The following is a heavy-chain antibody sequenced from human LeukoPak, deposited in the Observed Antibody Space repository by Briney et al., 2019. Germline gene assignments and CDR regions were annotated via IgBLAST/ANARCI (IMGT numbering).Heavy chain of an antibody. J-gene: IGHJ4*02. CDR1: GFTFSSYG. CDR3: ATDPDPLDPADY. V-gene: IGHV3-30*03. CDR2: ISYDGSNK. Sequence: RPGGSLRLSCAASGFTFSSYGMHWVRQAPGKGLEWVAVISYDGSNKYYADSVKGRFTISRDNSKNTLYLQMNSLRAEDTAVYYCATDPDPLDPADYWGQGTLVTVSS.